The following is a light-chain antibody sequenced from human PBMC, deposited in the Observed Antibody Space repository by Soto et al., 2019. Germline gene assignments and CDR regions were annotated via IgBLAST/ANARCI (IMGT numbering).Light chain of an antibody. V-gene: IGLV2-8*01. CDR1: KSDIGVYDV. J-gene: IGLJ1*01. CDR2: EVL. CDR3: TSYASINTYV. Sequence: QSALTQPPSASGSPGQSVTISCTGSKSDIGVYDVVSCYQHHPGTAPRLIIYEVLQRPSGVPERSSGSKAGNTASVTVCVLQAADEADYFCTSYASINTYVFGSGTKVTVL.